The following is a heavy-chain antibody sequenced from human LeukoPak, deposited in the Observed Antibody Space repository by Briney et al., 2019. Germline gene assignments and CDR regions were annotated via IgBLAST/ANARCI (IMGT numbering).Heavy chain of an antibody. CDR1: GFTFSRYW. J-gene: IGHJ5*02. V-gene: IGHV3-7*01. CDR3: AGDFYSGSFDP. CDR2: IKQDGSEK. Sequence: GGSLRLSCAASGFTFSRYWMAWVRQAPGKGLEWVANIKQDGSEKYYVDSVKGRFTISRDNAKNSLFLQMNSLRAEDTAAYYCAGDFYSGSFDPWGQGTLVTVSS. D-gene: IGHD1-26*01.